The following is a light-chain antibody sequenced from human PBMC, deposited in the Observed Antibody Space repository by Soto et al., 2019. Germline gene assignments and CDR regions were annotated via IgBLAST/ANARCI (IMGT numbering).Light chain of an antibody. V-gene: IGKV1-5*01. CDR2: GAT. CDR1: QSISTW. Sequence: DIQMTQSPSTMSAAEGDSVTITCRASQSISTWLAWYQQKPGKAPKLLIYGATNLHTGVPSRFSGSGSGTDFTLTISSLQPEDFATYYCLQDHNYPWTFGQGTKVDI. J-gene: IGKJ1*01. CDR3: LQDHNYPWT.